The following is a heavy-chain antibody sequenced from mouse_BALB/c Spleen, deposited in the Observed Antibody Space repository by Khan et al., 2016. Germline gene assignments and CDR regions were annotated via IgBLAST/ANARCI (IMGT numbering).Heavy chain of an antibody. CDR2: ISYSGST. V-gene: IGHV3-2*02. CDR1: GYSITSDYA. J-gene: IGHJ3*01. Sequence: VQLKQSGPGLVKPSQSLSLTCTVTGYSITSDYAWNWIRQFPGNKLEWMGYISYSGSTSYNPYLKSRLSLPRDTSKNQFFLQLNSVTTEDTATYYCARNGNRYERTWFAYWGQGTLVTVSA. CDR3: ARNGNRYERTWFAY. D-gene: IGHD2-14*01.